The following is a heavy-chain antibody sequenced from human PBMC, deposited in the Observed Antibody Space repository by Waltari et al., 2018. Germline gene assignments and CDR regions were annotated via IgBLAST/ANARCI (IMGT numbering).Heavy chain of an antibody. CDR3: ARVQWGYYSDSSGYYQYAFDI. CDR1: GASISSYY. Sequence: QVQLQESGPGLVKPSETLSLTCTVSGASISSYYWSWIRQPPGKGLEYIGYIYHSGSTNDNTSLRSRVTISVDTSKNQCSLKLSSVTAADTAVYYCARVQWGYYSDSSGYYQYAFDIWGQGTMVTVSS. D-gene: IGHD3-22*01. J-gene: IGHJ3*02. V-gene: IGHV4-59*01. CDR2: IYHSGST.